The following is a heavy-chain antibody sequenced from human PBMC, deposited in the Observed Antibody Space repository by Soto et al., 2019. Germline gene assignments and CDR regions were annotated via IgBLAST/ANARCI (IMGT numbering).Heavy chain of an antibody. CDR2: INHSGST. Sequence: SETLSLTCAVYGGSFSGYYWRWIRQPPGKGLEWIGEINHSGSTNYNPSLKSLVTISVDTSKNQFSLKRSSVAAADTAVYYCARVVPAAIRRSSWSARCYYGMDVLGQGTTVTVSS. D-gene: IGHD2-2*02. CDR1: GGSFSGYY. V-gene: IGHV4-34*01. J-gene: IGHJ6*02. CDR3: ARVVPAAIRRSSWSARCYYGMDV.